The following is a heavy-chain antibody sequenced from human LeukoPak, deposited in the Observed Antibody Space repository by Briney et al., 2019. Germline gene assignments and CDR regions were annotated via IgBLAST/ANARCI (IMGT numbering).Heavy chain of an antibody. Sequence: GASVKVSCKASGYTFTSYDINWVRQATGQGLEWMGWMNPNSGNTGYAQKFQGRVTMTRNTSISTAYMELSSLRSEDTAVYYCARGLEYYYDSSGRGSDYWGQGTLVTVSS. V-gene: IGHV1-8*01. D-gene: IGHD3-22*01. CDR1: GYTFTSYD. CDR2: MNPNSGNT. J-gene: IGHJ4*02. CDR3: ARGLEYYYDSSGRGSDY.